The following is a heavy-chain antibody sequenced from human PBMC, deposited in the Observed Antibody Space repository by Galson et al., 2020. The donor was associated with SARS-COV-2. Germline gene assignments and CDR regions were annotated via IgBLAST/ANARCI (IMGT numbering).Heavy chain of an antibody. CDR3: ARGTVVVPAAIGDTRCYYYYGMDV. CDR2: INHSGST. V-gene: IGHV4-34*01. J-gene: IGHJ6*02. D-gene: IGHD2-2*01. Sequence: SQASETLSLTCAVYGGSFSGYYWSWIRQPPGKGLEWIGEINHSGSTNYNPSLKSRVTISVDTSKNQFSLKLSSVTAADTAVYYCARGTVVVPAAIGDTRCYYYYGMDVWGQGTTVTVSS. CDR1: GGSFSGYY.